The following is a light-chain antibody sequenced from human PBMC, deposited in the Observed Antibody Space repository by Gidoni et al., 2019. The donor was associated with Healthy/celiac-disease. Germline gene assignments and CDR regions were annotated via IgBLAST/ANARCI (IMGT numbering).Light chain of an antibody. V-gene: IGKV2-28*01. Sequence: DIVMTQSPLSLPVTPGEPASISCRSSQSLLHSNGYNYLDWYLQKTGQAPQLLIYLGSNRASGVPDRFSGSGSGTDFTLKISRVEDEDVGVYYCMQALQTPPWTFGQGTKVEIK. CDR2: LGS. CDR3: MQALQTPPWT. J-gene: IGKJ1*01. CDR1: QSLLHSNGYNY.